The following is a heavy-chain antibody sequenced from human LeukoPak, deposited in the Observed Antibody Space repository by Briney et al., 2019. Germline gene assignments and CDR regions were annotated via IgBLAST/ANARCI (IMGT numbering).Heavy chain of an antibody. V-gene: IGHV3-15*01. CDR3: ATPGRIPEAANWFDP. D-gene: IGHD6-13*01. CDR2: IKSRTDGGTT. Sequence: GGSLRLSCAASGFTFGSCWMNWVRQTPGKGLEWVGHIKSRTDGGTTDYAAPVKGRFTISRDDSENTLYLQMNSLKTEDTAVYYCATPGRIPEAANWFDPWGQGTLVTVSS. CDR1: GFTFGSCW. J-gene: IGHJ5*02.